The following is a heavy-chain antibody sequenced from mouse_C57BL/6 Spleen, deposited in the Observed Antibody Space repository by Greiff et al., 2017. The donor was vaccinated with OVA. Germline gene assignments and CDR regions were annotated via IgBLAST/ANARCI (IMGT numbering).Heavy chain of an antibody. Sequence: EVQLKQSGPELVKPGASVKISCKASGYSFTGYYMNWVKQSPEKSLEWIGEINPSTGGTTYNQKFKAKATLTVDKSSSTAYMQLKSLTSEDSAVYYCARGSSRGNYAMDYWGQGTSVTVSS. CDR3: ARGSSRGNYAMDY. J-gene: IGHJ4*01. CDR2: INPSTGGT. CDR1: GYSFTGYY. D-gene: IGHD1-1*01. V-gene: IGHV1-42*01.